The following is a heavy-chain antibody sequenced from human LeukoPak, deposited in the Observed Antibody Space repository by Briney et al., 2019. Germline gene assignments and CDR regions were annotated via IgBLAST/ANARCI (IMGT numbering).Heavy chain of an antibody. D-gene: IGHD6-13*01. CDR2: ISGSGSYT. CDR3: ARVGSIAAAGTPDY. CDR1: GFIFADYC. J-gene: IGHJ4*02. Sequence: GGSLRLSCAASGFIFADYCMTWIRQAPGKGLEWLSYISGSGSYTNYADSVKGRFTTSRDNAKNSLYLQMNSLRAEDTAVYYCARVGSIAAAGTPDYWGQGTLVTVSS. V-gene: IGHV3-11*06.